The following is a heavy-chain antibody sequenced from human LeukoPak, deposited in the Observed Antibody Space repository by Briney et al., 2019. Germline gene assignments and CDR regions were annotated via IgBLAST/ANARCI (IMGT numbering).Heavy chain of an antibody. Sequence: SQTLSLTCAISGDSVSSNSAAWTWIRQSPSRGLEWLGRTYYRSKWYNYDALSVKSRITINPDTSKNQFSLQLNSVTPEDTAVYYWPRERSPYSGYEFSFDYWGQGTLVTVSS. CDR3: PRERSPYSGYEFSFDY. V-gene: IGHV6-1*01. D-gene: IGHD5-12*01. J-gene: IGHJ4*02. CDR1: GDSVSSNSAA. CDR2: TYYRSKWYN.